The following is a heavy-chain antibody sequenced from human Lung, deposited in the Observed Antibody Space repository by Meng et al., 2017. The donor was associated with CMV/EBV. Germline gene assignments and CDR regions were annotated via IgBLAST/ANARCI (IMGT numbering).Heavy chain of an antibody. V-gene: IGHV4-59*01. Sequence: HVQWREAGPGLVKPSETLSLTCTVSGGSINSYYWSWIRQPPGQGLEWLGYFYYRGNSNYNPSLKSRVTISVDTSKNLFSLNLTSVTAADAALYYCARGSYLAVEGWGLGTLVTVSS. CDR1: GGSINSYY. J-gene: IGHJ4*02. D-gene: IGHD2-21*01. CDR2: FYYRGNS. CDR3: ARGSYLAVEG.